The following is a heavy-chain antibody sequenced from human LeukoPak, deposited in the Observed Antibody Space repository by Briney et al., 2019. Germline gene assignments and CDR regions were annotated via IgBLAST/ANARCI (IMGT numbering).Heavy chain of an antibody. CDR2: ISAYNGNT. CDR3: ARAEKPNWGNYYYYCMDV. J-gene: IGHJ6*03. D-gene: IGHD7-27*01. CDR1: GYTFTSYD. Sequence: ASVKVSCKASGYTFTSYDINWVRQATGQGLEWMGWISAYNGNTNYAQKLQGRVTMTTDTSTTTAYMELRGLRSDDTAVYYCARAEKPNWGNYYYYCMDVWGKGTTVTVSS. V-gene: IGHV1-18*01.